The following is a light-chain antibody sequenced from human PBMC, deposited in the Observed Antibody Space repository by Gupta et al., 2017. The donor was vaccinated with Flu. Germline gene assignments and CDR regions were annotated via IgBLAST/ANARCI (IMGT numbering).Light chain of an antibody. J-gene: IGKJ1*01. CDR1: QVISAW. V-gene: IGKV1-12*01. CDR3: QRTDNFPWT. CDR2: AAS. Sequence: GDTVTLTCRASQVISAWLAWYQQKPGKAPKLLMSAASSLESGVPTRFSGSGSGTDFTLTISRLQPEDFATYYCQRTDNFPWTFGQGTKVEIK.